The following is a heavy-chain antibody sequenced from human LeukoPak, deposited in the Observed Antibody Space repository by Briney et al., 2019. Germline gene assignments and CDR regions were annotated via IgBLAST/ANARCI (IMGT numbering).Heavy chain of an antibody. J-gene: IGHJ4*02. Sequence: GGSLRLSCAASGFTFSSYAMHWVRQAPGKGLEWVAVISYDGSNKYYADSVKGRFTISRDNSKNTLYLQMNSLRAEDTAVYYCAREGRYYYDSSGYYDPTVYFDYWGQGTLVTVSS. CDR2: ISYDGSNK. CDR3: AREGRYYYDSSGYYDPTVYFDY. V-gene: IGHV3-30-3*01. CDR1: GFTFSSYA. D-gene: IGHD3-22*01.